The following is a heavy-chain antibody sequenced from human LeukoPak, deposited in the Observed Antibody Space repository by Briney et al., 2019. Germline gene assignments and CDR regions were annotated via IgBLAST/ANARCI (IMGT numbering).Heavy chain of an antibody. CDR3: ARDVRYISSSGGFWFDP. Sequence: SETLSLTCSVSGGSISSYYWSWIRQPPGKGLEWIGDTYHSGSTNYNPSLKSRVTISEDTSKNYFSLKLSSVTAADTAVYYCARDVRYISSSGGFWFDPWGQGTLVTVSS. CDR1: GGSISSYY. V-gene: IGHV4-59*01. J-gene: IGHJ5*02. D-gene: IGHD6-6*01. CDR2: TYHSGST.